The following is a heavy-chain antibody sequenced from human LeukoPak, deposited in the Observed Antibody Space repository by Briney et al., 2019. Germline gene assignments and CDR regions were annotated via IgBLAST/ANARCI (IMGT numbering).Heavy chain of an antibody. CDR3: ARVRWREPLEGGFGYYYGMDV. D-gene: IGHD1-26*01. V-gene: IGHV1-69*13. CDR2: IIPIFGTA. Sequence: GASVKVSCKASGGTFSSYAISWVRQAPGQGLEWMGGIIPIFGTANYAQKFQGRVTITADESTSTAYMELSSLRSEDTAVYYCARVRWREPLEGGFGYYYGMDVWGQGTTVTVSS. J-gene: IGHJ6*02. CDR1: GGTFSSYA.